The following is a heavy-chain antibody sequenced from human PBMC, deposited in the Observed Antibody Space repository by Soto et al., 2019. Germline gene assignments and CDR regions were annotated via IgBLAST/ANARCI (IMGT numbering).Heavy chain of an antibody. CDR2: ISSSGSTI. Sequence: GGSLRLSCAASGFTFSSYEMNWVRQAPGKXLEWVSYISSSGSTIYYADSVKGRFTISRDNAKNSLYLQMNSLRAEDTAAYYCARQRGEYSSSSPHYYYYGMDVWGQGTTVTVSS. CDR3: ARQRGEYSSSSPHYYYYGMDV. J-gene: IGHJ6*02. V-gene: IGHV3-48*03. CDR1: GFTFSSYE. D-gene: IGHD6-6*01.